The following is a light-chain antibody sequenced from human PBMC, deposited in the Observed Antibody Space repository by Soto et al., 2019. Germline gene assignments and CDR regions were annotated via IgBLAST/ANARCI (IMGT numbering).Light chain of an antibody. V-gene: IGKV1-8*01. CDR1: QGISSY. CDR3: QQYYSYLT. CDR2: AAS. Sequence: AIRMIQSPSSLSKSPGDRVTITCRASQGISSYLAWYQQKPGKAPKLLIYAASTLQSGVPSRFSGSGSGTDFTLTISCLQSEDFATYYCQQYYSYLTFGQGTGLEIK. J-gene: IGKJ5*01.